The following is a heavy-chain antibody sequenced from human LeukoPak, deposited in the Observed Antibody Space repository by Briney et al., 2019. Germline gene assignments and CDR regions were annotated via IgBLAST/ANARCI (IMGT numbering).Heavy chain of an antibody. CDR3: AKSRSGGSSGWYMDY. J-gene: IGHJ4*02. D-gene: IGHD6-19*01. CDR1: GLTFSSYG. CDR2: ISYDGSNK. Sequence: GGSLRLSCAASGLTFSSYGMHWARQAPGKGLEWVAVISYDGSNKYYADSVKGRFTISRDNSKNTLYLQMNSLRAEDTAVYYCAKSRSGGSSGWYMDYWGQGTLVTVSS. V-gene: IGHV3-30*18.